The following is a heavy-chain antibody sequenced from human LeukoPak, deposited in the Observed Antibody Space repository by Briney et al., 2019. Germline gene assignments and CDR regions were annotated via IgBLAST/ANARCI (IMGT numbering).Heavy chain of an antibody. D-gene: IGHD5-18*01. Sequence: PGRSLRLSCAASGFTFDDYAMHWVRQAPGKGLEWVSGISWNSGSIGYADSVKGRFTISRDNAKNSLYLQMNSLRAEDTAVYYCAQNGLDTAMVLWGQGTLVTVSS. V-gene: IGHV3-9*01. CDR3: AQNGLDTAMVL. CDR2: ISWNSGSI. CDR1: GFTFDDYA. J-gene: IGHJ4*02.